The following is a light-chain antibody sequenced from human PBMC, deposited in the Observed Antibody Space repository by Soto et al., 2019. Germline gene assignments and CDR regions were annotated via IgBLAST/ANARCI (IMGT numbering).Light chain of an antibody. V-gene: IGKV3-20*01. CDR3: QQYGSSPWT. Sequence: ESGLTQSPGTLSLSPGERATLSCRASQSVSSTYLAWYQQKPGQAPRLLIYGASSRATGIPDRFSGSGSGKDFTLTINRLEPEDCAVYYCQQYGSSPWTFGQGTKVEIK. CDR1: QSVSSTY. CDR2: GAS. J-gene: IGKJ1*01.